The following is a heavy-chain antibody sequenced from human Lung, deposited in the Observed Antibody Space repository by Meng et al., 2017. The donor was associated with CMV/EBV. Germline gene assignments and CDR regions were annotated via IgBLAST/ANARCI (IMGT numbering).Heavy chain of an antibody. D-gene: IGHD2-15*01. J-gene: IGHJ2*01. V-gene: IGHV3-21*01. CDR2: ISSSSSYI. CDR1: GFTFSSYS. Sequence: GGSLRLXCAASGFTFSSYSMNWVRQAPGKGLEWVSSISSSSSYIYYADSVKGRFTISRDNAKNSLYLQMNSPRAEDTAVYYCARDLSGIVVVVAADYWYFDLWXRGTLVTVSS. CDR3: ARDLSGIVVVVAADYWYFDL.